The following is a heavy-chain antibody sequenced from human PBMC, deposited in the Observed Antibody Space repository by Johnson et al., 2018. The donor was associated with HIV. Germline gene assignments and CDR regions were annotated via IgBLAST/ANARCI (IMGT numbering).Heavy chain of an antibody. Sequence: EVQLVESGGGMVRPGGSLRLSCAASGFNFNDYGINWVRQAPGKGLEWVSVINWNGDSTGYADSVKGRFTISRDNAKNSLYLQINSLRAEDTALYYCARDRRSIAARPGAAFDIWGQGTMVTVSS. J-gene: IGHJ3*02. CDR2: INWNGDST. CDR1: GFNFNDYG. D-gene: IGHD6-6*01. V-gene: IGHV3-20*04. CDR3: ARDRRSIAARPGAAFDI.